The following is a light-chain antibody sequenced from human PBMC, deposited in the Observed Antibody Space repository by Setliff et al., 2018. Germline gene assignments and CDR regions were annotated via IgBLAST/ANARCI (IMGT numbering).Light chain of an antibody. Sequence: QSVLTQPASVSGSPGQSITISCSGTIGDVGAYDFVSWYQHHPGKAPKLVIYEVTNRPSGISNRFSGSKSGNSASLIISGLQAEDEADYDCSAYTSSSTYVFGTGTKVTVL. CDR1: IGDVGAYDF. CDR3: SAYTSSSTYV. V-gene: IGLV2-14*01. CDR2: EVT. J-gene: IGLJ1*01.